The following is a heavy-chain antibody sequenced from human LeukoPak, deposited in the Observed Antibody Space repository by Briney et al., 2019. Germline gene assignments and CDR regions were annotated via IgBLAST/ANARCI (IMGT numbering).Heavy chain of an antibody. CDR2: ISGSGGST. CDR1: GFTFSIST. J-gene: IGHJ3*02. D-gene: IGHD3-3*01. Sequence: PGGSLRLSCAASGFTFSISTMSWVRQAPGKGLEWVSAISGSGGSTYYADSVKGRFTISRDNSKNTLYLQMNSLRAEDTAVYYCAKDHLLRFLKWFPDAFDIWGQGTMVTVSS. CDR3: AKDHLLRFLKWFPDAFDI. V-gene: IGHV3-23*01.